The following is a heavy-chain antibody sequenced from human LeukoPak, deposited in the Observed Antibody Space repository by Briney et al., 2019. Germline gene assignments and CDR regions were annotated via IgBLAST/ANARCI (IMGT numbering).Heavy chain of an antibody. CDR3: ARGKWFDP. CDR1: GFTFTSYA. Sequence: GGSLRLSCAASGFTFTSYAMTWVRQAPGEGLEWVSAISTSGDTTHHADSVKGRFTISRDNSKNTVYLQINSLRAEDTAVYYCARGKWFDPWGQGTLVTVSS. J-gene: IGHJ5*02. CDR2: ISTSGDTT. V-gene: IGHV3-23*01.